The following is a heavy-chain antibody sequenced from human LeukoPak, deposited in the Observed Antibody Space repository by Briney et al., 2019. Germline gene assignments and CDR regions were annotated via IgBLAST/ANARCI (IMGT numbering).Heavy chain of an antibody. V-gene: IGHV1-69*05. CDR2: IIPIFGTA. Sequence: ALVKVSCKASGGTFSSYAISWVRQAPGQGLEWMGGIIPIFGTANYAQKFQGRVTITTDESTSTAYMELSSLRSEDTAVYYCATSPAEYMTTVILYYFDYWGQGTLVTVSS. J-gene: IGHJ4*02. D-gene: IGHD4-17*01. CDR3: ATSPAEYMTTVILYYFDY. CDR1: GGTFSSYA.